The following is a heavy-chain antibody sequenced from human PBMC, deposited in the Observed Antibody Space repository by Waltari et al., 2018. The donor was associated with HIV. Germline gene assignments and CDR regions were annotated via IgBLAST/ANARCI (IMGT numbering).Heavy chain of an antibody. D-gene: IGHD3-16*02. V-gene: IGHV2-5*02. CDR2: IYWDDDK. CDR1: GFSLSTSGVG. CDR3: AHRLVAFGGVIAPNDAFDI. J-gene: IGHJ3*02. Sequence: QITLKESGPTLVKPTQTLTLTCTFSGFSLSTSGVGVGWIRQPPGKALEWLALIYWDDDKRYSPSLKSRLTITKDTSKNQVVLTMTNMDPVDTATYYCAHRLVAFGGVIAPNDAFDIWGQGTMVTVSS.